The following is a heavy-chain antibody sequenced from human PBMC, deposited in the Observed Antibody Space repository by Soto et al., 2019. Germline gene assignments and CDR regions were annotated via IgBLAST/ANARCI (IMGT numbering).Heavy chain of an antibody. V-gene: IGHV1-18*01. CDR1: GCNFTSYG. D-gene: IGHD5-18*01. CDR3: ARDYSYGIFGY. CDR2: INTYNGNT. Sequence: QVQLVQSGAEVKKPGASVKVSCKASGCNFTSYGISWVRQAPGQGLEWMGWINTYNGNTNSAQKFQGRVTMTTDTSTSIAYMELRSLRSDDTAVYYCARDYSYGIFGYWGQGTLVTVSS. J-gene: IGHJ4*02.